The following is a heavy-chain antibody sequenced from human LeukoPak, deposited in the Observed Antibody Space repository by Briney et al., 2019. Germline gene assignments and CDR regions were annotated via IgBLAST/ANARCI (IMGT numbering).Heavy chain of an antibody. V-gene: IGHV3-30*04. J-gene: IGHJ6*02. Sequence: QPGRSLRLSCAASGFTFSSYAMHWVRQAPGKGLEWVAVISYDGSNKYYADSVKGRFTISRDNSKNTLYLQMNSLRAEDTAVYYCAREKTHIVVVPAATNYYYGMDVWGQGPRSPSP. CDR1: GFTFSSYA. D-gene: IGHD2-2*01. CDR2: ISYDGSNK. CDR3: AREKTHIVVVPAATNYYYGMDV.